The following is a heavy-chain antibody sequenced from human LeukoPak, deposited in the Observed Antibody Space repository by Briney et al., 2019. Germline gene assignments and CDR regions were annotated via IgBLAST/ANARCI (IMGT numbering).Heavy chain of an antibody. CDR3: AREGYYGSGSPPSLYFDY. J-gene: IGHJ4*02. Sequence: GGSMRLSCAASGLAFSAYKMHWVRQAPRKGLVWVSRISTDGYTTDYADFVKGRFTISRDNSRSTLYLQMNSLRPEDTAIYYCAREGYYGSGSPPSLYFDYWGQGTLVTVSS. CDR1: GLAFSAYK. V-gene: IGHV3-74*01. D-gene: IGHD3-10*01. CDR2: ISTDGYTT.